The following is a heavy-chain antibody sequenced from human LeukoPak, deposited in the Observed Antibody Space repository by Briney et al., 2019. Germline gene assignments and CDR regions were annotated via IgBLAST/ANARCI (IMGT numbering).Heavy chain of an antibody. CDR3: ASMSGSSDDAFDI. CDR1: GFTFSSYS. V-gene: IGHV3-48*04. CDR2: ISSSSSTI. J-gene: IGHJ3*02. D-gene: IGHD1-26*01. Sequence: GGSLRLSWAASGFTFSSYSMNWVRQAPGKGLGWVSYISSSSSTIYYADSVRGRFTISRDNAKNSLYLQMNSLRAEGTAVYYCASMSGSSDDAFDIWGQGTMVTVSS.